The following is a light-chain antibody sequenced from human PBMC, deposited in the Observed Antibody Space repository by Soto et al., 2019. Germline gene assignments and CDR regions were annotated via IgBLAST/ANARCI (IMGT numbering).Light chain of an antibody. CDR1: SSDIGGYNY. CDR3: SSYTSLSTLL. CDR2: EVS. Sequence: QSALTQPASVSGSPGQSITISCTGTSSDIGGYNYVSWYQQHPGKAPKLMIYEVSNRPSGVSNRFSGSKSGNTASLTISGLQAEDEADYYCSSYTSLSTLLLGGGTKVTVL. J-gene: IGLJ2*01. V-gene: IGLV2-14*01.